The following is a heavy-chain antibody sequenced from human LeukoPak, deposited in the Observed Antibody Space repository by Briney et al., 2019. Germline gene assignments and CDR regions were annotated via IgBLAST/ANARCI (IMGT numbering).Heavy chain of an antibody. J-gene: IGHJ4*02. Sequence: PSETLSLTCTVSGVSISPFYWSWIQQSPGKGLEWLAYINYSGSTNYNPSLKSRVTISVDTSKNQFSLKLSSVTAADTAVYYCARGRYDFWSGYPDPTTKFDYWGQGTLVTVSS. CDR2: INYSGST. D-gene: IGHD3-3*01. V-gene: IGHV4-59*12. CDR1: GVSISPFY. CDR3: ARGRYDFWSGYPDPTTKFDY.